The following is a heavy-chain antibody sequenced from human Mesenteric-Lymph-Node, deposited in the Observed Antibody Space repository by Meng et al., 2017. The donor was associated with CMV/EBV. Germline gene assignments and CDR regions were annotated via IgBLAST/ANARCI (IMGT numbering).Heavy chain of an antibody. J-gene: IGHJ6*02. CDR3: ARVRRGTYYYYYYGMDV. V-gene: IGHV1-69*05. Sequence: SVKVSCKASGGTFSSNTISWVRQAPGQGLEWMGGIIPIFGTANYAQKFQGRVTITTDESTSTAYMELSSLRSEDTAVYYCARVRRGTYYYYYYGMDVWGQGTTVTVSS. CDR1: GGTFSSNT. D-gene: IGHD1-14*01. CDR2: IIPIFGTA.